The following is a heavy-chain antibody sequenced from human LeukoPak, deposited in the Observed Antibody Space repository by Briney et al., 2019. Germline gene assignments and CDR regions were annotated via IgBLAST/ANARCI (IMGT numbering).Heavy chain of an antibody. CDR2: ISYDGSNK. CDR3: ARDQYDTWSRRGNFDS. CDR1: GFTFSSYG. Sequence: GGSLRLSCAASGFTFSSYGMHWVRQAPGKGLEWVAVISYDGSNKYYADSVKGRFTISRDNSKNTLYLQMNSLRVEDTAVFYCARDQYDTWSRRGNFDSWGQGTLVIVSS. J-gene: IGHJ4*02. V-gene: IGHV3-30*03. D-gene: IGHD3-3*01.